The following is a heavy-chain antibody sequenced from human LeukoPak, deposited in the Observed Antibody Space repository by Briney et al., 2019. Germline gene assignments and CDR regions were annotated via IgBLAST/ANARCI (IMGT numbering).Heavy chain of an antibody. D-gene: IGHD3-9*01. Sequence: GGSLRLSCAASGFTFSSYAMSWVRQAPGKGLEWVSAISGRGGSTYYADSVKGRFTISRDNSKNTLYLQMNSLRAEDTAVYYCAKDLYYDILTGRDYWGQGTLVTVSS. V-gene: IGHV3-23*01. J-gene: IGHJ4*02. CDR3: AKDLYYDILTGRDY. CDR2: ISGRGGST. CDR1: GFTFSSYA.